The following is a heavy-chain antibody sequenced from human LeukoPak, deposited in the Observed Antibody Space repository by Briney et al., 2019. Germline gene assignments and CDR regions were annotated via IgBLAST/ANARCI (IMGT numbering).Heavy chain of an antibody. CDR2: IYSGGST. Sequence: GGSLRLSCAASGFTVSSNYMSWVRQAPGKGLEWVSVIYSGGSTYYADSVKGRFTISRDNSKNTLYLQMNSLRAEDTAVYYCARVEIQLWSNEGYYFDYWGQGTLVTVSS. CDR3: ARVEIQLWSNEGYYFDY. V-gene: IGHV3-66*01. J-gene: IGHJ4*02. D-gene: IGHD5-18*01. CDR1: GFTVSSNY.